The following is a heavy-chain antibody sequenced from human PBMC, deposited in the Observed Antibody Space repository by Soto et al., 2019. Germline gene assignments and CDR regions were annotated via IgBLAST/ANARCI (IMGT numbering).Heavy chain of an antibody. J-gene: IGHJ4*02. V-gene: IGHV2-26*01. CDR1: GFSLSNARMG. D-gene: IGHD6-19*01. CDR3: ARMYSSGWTPTPDY. Sequence: ESGPTLVNPTETLTLTCTVSGFSLSNARMGVSWIRQPPGKALKWLAHIFSNDEKSYSTSLKSRLTISKDTSKSQVVLTMTNMDPVDTATYYCARMYSSGWTPTPDYWGQGTLVTVSS. CDR2: IFSNDEK.